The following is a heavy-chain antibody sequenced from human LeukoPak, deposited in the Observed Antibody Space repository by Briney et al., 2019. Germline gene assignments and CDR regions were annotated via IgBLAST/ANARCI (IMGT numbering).Heavy chain of an antibody. CDR1: GGSSNNYY. CDR3: ARESGYYYDTSGYTFDY. D-gene: IGHD3-22*01. J-gene: IGHJ4*02. Sequence: PSETMSLTCTVSGGSSNNYYWSWIRQSAGKVLEWIGRIYTSGSTNYNPSLKSRVSMSVDTSKNQFSVRLRSVTAADTAVYYCARESGYYYDTSGYTFDYWGQGILVTVSS. CDR2: IYTSGST. V-gene: IGHV4-4*07.